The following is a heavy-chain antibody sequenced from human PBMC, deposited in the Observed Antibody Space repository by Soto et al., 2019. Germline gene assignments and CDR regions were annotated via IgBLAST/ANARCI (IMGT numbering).Heavy chain of an antibody. D-gene: IGHD3-10*01. V-gene: IGHV1-8*01. CDR3: AKGSRKGSALDFDY. CDR1: GYTFSNYD. Sequence: QVQLVQSGAELKKPGASVKVACKASGYTFSNYDMNWVRQATGQGPEWIGGVNPNNGDTGYAQQVQGRATLTTHISTTTAYMDLTSLRSEDTAIYYCAKGSRKGSALDFDYWGQGTMITVSS. J-gene: IGHJ4*02. CDR2: VNPNNGDT.